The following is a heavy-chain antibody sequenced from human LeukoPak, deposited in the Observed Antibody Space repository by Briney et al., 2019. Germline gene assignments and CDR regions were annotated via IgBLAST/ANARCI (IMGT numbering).Heavy chain of an antibody. J-gene: IGHJ3*02. Sequence: GGSLRLSCTASGFTFGDYAMRWVRQAPGKGLEWVGFIRSKAYGGTTEYAASVKGRFTISRDDSKSIAYLQMNSLKTEDTAVYYYTIPAADSDFDAFDIWGQGTMVTVSS. CDR1: GFTFGDYA. CDR2: IRSKAYGGTT. CDR3: TIPAADSDFDAFDI. V-gene: IGHV3-49*04. D-gene: IGHD3-3*01.